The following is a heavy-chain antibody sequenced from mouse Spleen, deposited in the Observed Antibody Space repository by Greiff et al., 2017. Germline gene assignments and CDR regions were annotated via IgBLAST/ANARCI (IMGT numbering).Heavy chain of an antibody. CDR2: ISSGGSYT. CDR1: GFTFSSYT. CDR3: TREGSLTGNFDY. J-gene: IGHJ2*01. V-gene: IGHV5-6-4*01. Sequence: EVKVVESGGGLVKPGGSLKLSCAASGFTFSSYTMSWVRQTPEKRLEWVATISSGGSYTYYPDSVKGRFTISRDNAKNTLYLQMSSLKSEDTAMYYCTREGSLTGNFDYWGQGTTLTVSS. D-gene: IGHD4-1*01.